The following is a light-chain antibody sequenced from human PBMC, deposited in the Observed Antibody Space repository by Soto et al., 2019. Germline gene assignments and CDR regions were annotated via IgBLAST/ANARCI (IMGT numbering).Light chain of an antibody. CDR1: SSDVGSYNF. V-gene: IGLV2-23*02. J-gene: IGLJ2*01. CDR3: CSYAGSSTVV. Sequence: QSALTQPASVSGSPGQSITISCTGTSSDVGSYNFVSWYQQYPGKAPKLMIYEVSKRPSGVSYRFSGSKSGNTASLTISGLQAEDEADYYCCSYAGSSTVVFGGGTKVTVL. CDR2: EVS.